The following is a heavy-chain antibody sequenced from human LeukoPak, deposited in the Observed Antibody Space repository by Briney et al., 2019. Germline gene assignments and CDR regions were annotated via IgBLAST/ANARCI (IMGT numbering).Heavy chain of an antibody. D-gene: IGHD3-10*01. V-gene: IGHV3-74*01. CDR2: INNEGTTI. CDR3: ARVSGLGMNEYYQH. CDR1: GLTFSNSW. J-gene: IGHJ1*01. Sequence: PGGSLRLSCEASGLTFSNSWMHWVRHAPGKGLVWVSRINNEGTTISYADSVKGRFTISRDNAKNTLYLQMNSLRAEDTAVYYCARVSGLGMNEYYQHWGQGTLVTVAS.